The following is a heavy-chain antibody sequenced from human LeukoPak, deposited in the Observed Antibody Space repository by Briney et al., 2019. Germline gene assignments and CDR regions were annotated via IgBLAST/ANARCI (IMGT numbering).Heavy chain of an antibody. V-gene: IGHV1-8*01. J-gene: IGHJ4*02. Sequence: ASVKVSCKTSGYTFTTYDINWVRQATGQGLEWMGWLNPNSDNTASAQSFQGRLTLTRNTSISTAYMELSSLRSEDAAIYYCGRAGSHDRQTIDFWGQGTLVSVSS. CDR1: GYTFTTYD. D-gene: IGHD1-26*01. CDR3: GRAGSHDRQTIDF. CDR2: LNPNSDNT.